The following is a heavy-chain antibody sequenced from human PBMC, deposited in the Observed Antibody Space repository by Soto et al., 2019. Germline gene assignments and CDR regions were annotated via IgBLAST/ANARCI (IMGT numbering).Heavy chain of an antibody. CDR3: AKDLYVGNTAYRLPVGY. CDR1: GFTFSSYA. V-gene: IGHV3-23*01. J-gene: IGHJ4*02. D-gene: IGHD5-18*01. CDR2: ISGSGGST. Sequence: GGSLRLSCAASGFTFSSYAMSWVRQAPGKGLEWVSAISGSGGSTYYADSVKGRFTISRDNSKNTLYLQMNSLRAEDTAVYYCAKDLYVGNTAYRLPVGYWGQGTLVTVSS.